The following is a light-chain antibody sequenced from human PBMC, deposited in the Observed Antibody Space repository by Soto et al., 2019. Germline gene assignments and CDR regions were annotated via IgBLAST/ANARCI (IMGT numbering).Light chain of an antibody. CDR2: TAS. CDR3: QEYYTYPWT. CDR1: QNIATY. J-gene: IGKJ1*01. Sequence: DIQRTQSPSSLSASVGDRVTITCRASQNIATYLNWYQQTPGKAPKLLIYTASTLQSGVPSRFSGSGSGTEFTLTISSLQPDDFATYFCQEYYTYPWTFGQGTKVDIK. V-gene: IGKV1-39*01.